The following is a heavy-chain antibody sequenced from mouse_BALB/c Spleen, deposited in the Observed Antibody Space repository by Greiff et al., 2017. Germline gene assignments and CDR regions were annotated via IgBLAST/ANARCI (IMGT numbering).Heavy chain of an antibody. CDR2: ISSGGSYT. Sequence: EVKLVESGGGLVKPGGSLKLSCAASGFTFSSYAMSWVRQTPAKRLEWVATISSGGSYTYYPDSVKGRFTISRDNAKNTLYLQMSSLRSEDTAMYYCARSGGNYAGFAYWGQGTLVTVSA. V-gene: IGHV5-9-3*01. CDR3: ARSGGNYAGFAY. CDR1: GFTFSSYA. D-gene: IGHD2-1*01. J-gene: IGHJ3*01.